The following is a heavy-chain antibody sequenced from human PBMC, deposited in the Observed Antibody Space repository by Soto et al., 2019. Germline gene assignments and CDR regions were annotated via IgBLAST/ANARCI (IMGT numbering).Heavy chain of an antibody. J-gene: IGHJ6*02. V-gene: IGHV4-34*01. CDR3: ARVDYYDSSGYYYVHYYYYGMDV. CDR2: INHSGST. Sequence: PSETLSLTCAVYGGSFSGYYWSWIRQPPGKGLGWIGEINHSGSTNYNPSLKSRVTISVDTSKNQFSLKLSSVTAADTAVYYCARVDYYDSSGYYYVHYYYYGMDVWGQGTTVTSP. CDR1: GGSFSGYY. D-gene: IGHD3-22*01.